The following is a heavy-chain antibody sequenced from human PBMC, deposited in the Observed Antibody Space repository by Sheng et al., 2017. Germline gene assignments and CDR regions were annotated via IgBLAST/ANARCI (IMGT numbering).Heavy chain of an antibody. V-gene: IGHV1-69*02. CDR1: GGTFSSYT. D-gene: IGHD5-12*01. CDR3: ARLRAGYDNGGFDY. CDR2: IIPILGIA. Sequence: QVQLVQSGAEVKKPGSSVKVSCKASGGTFSSYTISWVRQAPGQGLEWMGRIIPILGIANYAQKFQGRVTITADKSTSTAYMELSSLRSEDTAVYYCARLRAGYDNGGFDYWGQGTLVTVSS. J-gene: IGHJ4*02.